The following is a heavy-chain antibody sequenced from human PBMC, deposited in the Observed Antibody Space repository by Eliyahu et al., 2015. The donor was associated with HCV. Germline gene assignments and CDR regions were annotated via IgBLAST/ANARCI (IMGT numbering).Heavy chain of an antibody. CDR1: GFTFSIQP. D-gene: IGHD3-10*01. J-gene: IGHJ3*02. Sequence: QGQLVESGGGVVQPGRSLRLSCAASGFTFSIQPLHWVRPXPGKGLEGVEMISXEGRNEXYADSXKGXFTISRXNSRSTLFLXMDSLXTEDTAVYYCARSYLVGLWFGDNAFDIWGQGTMVSVSS. V-gene: IGHV3-30*04. CDR3: ARSYLVGLWFGDNAFDI. CDR2: ISXEGRNE.